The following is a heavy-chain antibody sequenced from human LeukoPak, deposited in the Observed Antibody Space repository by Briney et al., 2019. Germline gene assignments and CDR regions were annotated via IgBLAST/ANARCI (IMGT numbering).Heavy chain of an antibody. Sequence: PGGSLRLSCAASGFIFNTYAMSWVRQAPGKGLEWVSAISGGAGTTYYADSVKGRFTVSRDNSKNTMYLQMNSLRAEDTAVYYCAKVYNDFWSGSGYFDNWGQGTLVIVSS. V-gene: IGHV3-23*01. CDR1: GFIFNTYA. CDR3: AKVYNDFWSGSGYFDN. CDR2: ISGGAGTT. D-gene: IGHD3-3*01. J-gene: IGHJ4*02.